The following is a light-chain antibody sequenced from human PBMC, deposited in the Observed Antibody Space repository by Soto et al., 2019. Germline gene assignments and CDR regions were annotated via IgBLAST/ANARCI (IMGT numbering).Light chain of an antibody. CDR2: DAS. J-gene: IGKJ5*01. CDR1: QSVRSY. CDR3: QQRSNWPST. Sequence: EIVLTQSPATLSLSPGERATLSCRASQSVRSYLAWYQQKPGQAPRLLIYDASNRATGIPARFSGSGSGTDFTLTISSLDPEDVAVYYCQQRSNWPSTFGQGTRLEI. V-gene: IGKV3-11*01.